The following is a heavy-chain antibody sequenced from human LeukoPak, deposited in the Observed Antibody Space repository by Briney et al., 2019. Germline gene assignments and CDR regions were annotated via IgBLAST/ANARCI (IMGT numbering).Heavy chain of an antibody. CDR1: GGPISSYY. V-gene: IGHV4-4*07. D-gene: IGHD3-10*01. CDR2: IYTSGSP. Sequence: SDTLSLTCTVSGGPISSYYWICIRQPAGKALEWIGRIYTSGSPNYHPPLKSRVTMSVDTSKNQFSLKLSSVTAADTAVYYCARERFGGTSFDYWGQGTLVTVSS. J-gene: IGHJ4*02. CDR3: ARERFGGTSFDY.